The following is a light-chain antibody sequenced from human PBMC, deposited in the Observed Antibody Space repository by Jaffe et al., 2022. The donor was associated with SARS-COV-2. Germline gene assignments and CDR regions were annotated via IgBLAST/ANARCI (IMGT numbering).Light chain of an antibody. V-gene: IGKV1-39*01. CDR3: QQSYSYPYT. CDR2: ATS. J-gene: IGKJ2*01. CDR1: QSISTS. Sequence: DIQMTQSPSSLSASVRDRVTITCRASQSISTSLNWYQQKPGKAPKLLIYATSSLQSGVPSRFSGSGSGTDFTLTINSLQPEDFASYYCQQSYSYPYTFGQGTKLEIK.